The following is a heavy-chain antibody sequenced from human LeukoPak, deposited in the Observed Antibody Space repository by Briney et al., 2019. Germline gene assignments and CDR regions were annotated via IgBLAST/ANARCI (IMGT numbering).Heavy chain of an antibody. Sequence: SGALPLTCAVSGCTISSSNWRSWVRPPPGKGLEWIGENYHSGSTNYHPSLKSRVTISVDKSNNQLSLNLSSVTAANTAAYYCARITGRGYCTSSSCRGAWFDPWGQGTLVTVSS. CDR1: GCTISSSNW. CDR3: ARITGRGYCTSSSCRGAWFDP. J-gene: IGHJ5*02. V-gene: IGHV4-4*02. CDR2: NYHSGST. D-gene: IGHD2-2*01.